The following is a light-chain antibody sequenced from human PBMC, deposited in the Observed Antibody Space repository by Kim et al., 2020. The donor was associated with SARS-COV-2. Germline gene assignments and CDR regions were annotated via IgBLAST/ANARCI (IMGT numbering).Light chain of an antibody. V-gene: IGKV3-15*01. CDR3: QQYHTGPRDT. J-gene: IGKJ3*01. Sequence: EMVMTQSPATLSVSPGERATLSCRTSQSVSTFLAWYQQKPGQPPRQLIYGASTRATGVPARFSGSGSGTEFTLTISSLQSEEFAVYNCQQYHTGPRDTFGQRTQVDIK. CDR2: GAS. CDR1: QSVSTF.